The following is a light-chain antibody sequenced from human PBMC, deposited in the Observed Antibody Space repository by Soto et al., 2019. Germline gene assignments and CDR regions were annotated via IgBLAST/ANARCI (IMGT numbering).Light chain of an antibody. J-gene: IGKJ2*01. Sequence: DIVLTQSPGTLFLSPGERATLSCRDSRSISSSYLAWYQQKPGRAPRLLIYGASSRATDIPDRFSGSGSGTDFTLTISRLEPEDVAVYYCQQYGSSLIYTFGQGTKLE. CDR3: QQYGSSLIYT. CDR1: RSISSSY. V-gene: IGKV3-20*01. CDR2: GAS.